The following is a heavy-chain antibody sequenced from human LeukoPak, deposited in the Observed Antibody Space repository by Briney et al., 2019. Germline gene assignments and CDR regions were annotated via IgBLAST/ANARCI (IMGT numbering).Heavy chain of an antibody. D-gene: IGHD3-22*01. Sequence: ASVKVSCKASGYTFTGYYMHWVRQAPGQGLEWMGWINPNSGGTNYAQKFQGRVTMTRDTSISTAYMELSRLRSDDTAVYYCARDRALPYYYYSSPNWFDPWGQGTLVTVSS. V-gene: IGHV1-2*02. CDR1: GYTFTGYY. CDR2: INPNSGGT. CDR3: ARDRALPYYYYSSPNWFDP. J-gene: IGHJ5*02.